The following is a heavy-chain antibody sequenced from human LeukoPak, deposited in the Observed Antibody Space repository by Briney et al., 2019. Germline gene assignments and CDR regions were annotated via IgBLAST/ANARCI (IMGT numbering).Heavy chain of an antibody. V-gene: IGHV1-18*01. Sequence: SVNPSRAACGYSSTRSGFTWVRRAPGQGLEWMGWTSAYTGNTNYAQKLQGRVTRNTVTSTTTADMELRSLISDDTAVYYCARIYIGSGSFAFDIWDYRSMITVSS. CDR3: ARIYIGSGSFAFDI. J-gene: IGHJ3*02. CDR1: GYSSTRSG. D-gene: IGHD3-10*01. CDR2: TSAYTGNT.